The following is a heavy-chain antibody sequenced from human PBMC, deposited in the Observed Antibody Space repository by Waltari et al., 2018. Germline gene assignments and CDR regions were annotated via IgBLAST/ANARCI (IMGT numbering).Heavy chain of an antibody. CDR3: AKDRCGSPHCYKYFYGVDV. J-gene: IGHJ6*02. D-gene: IGHD2-2*02. CDR1: GFAFSNVG. Sequence: QVQLVVSGGCVFHPGRSLRLSCAASGFAFSNVGIHWVRQAPAKGLEWVAVISYTGTNKYYADSVRGRFTISRDDSKNTLYLQMNSLRAEDTALYYCAKDRCGSPHCYKYFYGVDVWGQGP. V-gene: IGHV3-30*18. CDR2: ISYTGTNK.